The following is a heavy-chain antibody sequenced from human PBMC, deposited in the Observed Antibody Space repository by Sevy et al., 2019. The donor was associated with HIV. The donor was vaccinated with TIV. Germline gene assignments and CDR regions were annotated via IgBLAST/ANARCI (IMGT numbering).Heavy chain of an antibody. D-gene: IGHD3-3*01. CDR3: ARGMILEGSWCGMDV. CDR2: IFSGGST. V-gene: IGHV3-53*01. Sequence: GGSLRLSCAVSGFTVSSNYMTWVRQAPGKGLEWVSVIFSGGSTYYADSVKGRFTISRDNSRKTPSLQMNSLRAEETAVYYCARGMILEGSWCGMDVWGQGTTVTVSS. CDR1: GFTVSSNY. J-gene: IGHJ6*02.